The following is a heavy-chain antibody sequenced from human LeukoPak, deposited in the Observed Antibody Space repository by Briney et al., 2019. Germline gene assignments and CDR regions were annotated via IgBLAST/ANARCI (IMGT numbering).Heavy chain of an antibody. Sequence: QPGGSLRLSCAASGFTFSNSAMSWVRQAPGKGLEWVSTLSGSGTTTYYADSVKGRFTISRDNSKNTLYLQMNSLRAEDTAVYYCAKGIYSSGWSYFDYWGHGTLVTVSS. D-gene: IGHD6-19*01. CDR2: LSGSGTTT. CDR3: AKGIYSSGWSYFDY. J-gene: IGHJ4*01. CDR1: GFTFSNSA. V-gene: IGHV3-23*01.